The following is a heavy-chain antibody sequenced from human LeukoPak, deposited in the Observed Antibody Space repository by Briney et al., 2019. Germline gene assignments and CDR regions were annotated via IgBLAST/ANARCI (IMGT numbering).Heavy chain of an antibody. CDR3: ARDREPVYSSSSYGMDV. J-gene: IGHJ6*02. Sequence: ASVKVSCKASGYAFTNYAISWVRQAPGQGLEWMGWISVYNGNTNYAQKLQGRVTMTADTSTTTAYMELRSLRSDDTAVYYCARDREPVYSSSSYGMDVWGQGTTVTVSS. D-gene: IGHD6-13*01. CDR2: ISVYNGNT. V-gene: IGHV1-18*01. CDR1: GYAFTNYA.